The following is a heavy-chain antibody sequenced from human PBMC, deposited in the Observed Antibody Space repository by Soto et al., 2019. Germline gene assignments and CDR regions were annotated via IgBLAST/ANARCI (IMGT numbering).Heavy chain of an antibody. V-gene: IGHV1-69*13. CDR2: IIPIFGTA. J-gene: IGHJ5*02. D-gene: IGHD6-13*01. CDR1: GGTFSSYA. CDR3: ARMAAAGTSFWFDP. Sequence: SVKVSCKASGGTFSSYAISWVRQAPGQGLEWMGGIIPIFGTANYAQKFQGRVTITADESTSTAYMELSSLRSEDTAVYYCARMAAAGTSFWFDPWGQGTLVTVSS.